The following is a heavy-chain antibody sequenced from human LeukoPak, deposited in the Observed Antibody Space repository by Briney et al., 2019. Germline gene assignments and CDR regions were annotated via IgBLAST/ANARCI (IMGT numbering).Heavy chain of an antibody. V-gene: IGHV3-30*04. CDR2: ISDDGSNK. J-gene: IGHJ6*03. CDR3: ARDATTEPGTVYMDV. Sequence: GGSLRLSCAASGFTFRTYAMNWVRPAPGKGLEWVAVISDDGSNKYYAESVKGQFTISRDNSKNTLYLQMNSLRAEDTAVYYCARDATTEPGTVYMDVWGKGTTVTIS. CDR1: GFTFRTYA. D-gene: IGHD6-13*01.